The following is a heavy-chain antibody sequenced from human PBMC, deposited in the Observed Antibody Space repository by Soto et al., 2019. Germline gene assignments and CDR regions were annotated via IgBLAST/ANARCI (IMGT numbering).Heavy chain of an antibody. D-gene: IGHD3-9*01. Sequence: SGGSLRLSCAASGFTFDDYGMSWVRQAPGKGLEWVSGINWNGGSTGYADSVKGRFTISRDNAKNSLYLQMNSLRAEDTALYHCARGQLRYFDWLSLHYYYMDVWGKGTTVTVSS. CDR3: ARGQLRYFDWLSLHYYYMDV. CDR1: GFTFDDYG. V-gene: IGHV3-20*01. J-gene: IGHJ6*03. CDR2: INWNGGST.